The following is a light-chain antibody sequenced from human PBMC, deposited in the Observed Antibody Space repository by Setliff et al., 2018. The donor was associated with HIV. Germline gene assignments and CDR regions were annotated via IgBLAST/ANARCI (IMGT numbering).Light chain of an antibody. Sequence: QSALTQPRSVSGSPGQSVTISCTGTSSDVGYYDYVSWYQHHPGKAPKLMIYDVTKRPSGVPDRFSGSKSGNTASLTISGLQAEDEADYYCCSYAGSYTLVIFGGGTKVTV. CDR3: CSYAGSYTLVI. J-gene: IGLJ2*01. CDR2: DVT. V-gene: IGLV2-11*01. CDR1: SSDVGYYDY.